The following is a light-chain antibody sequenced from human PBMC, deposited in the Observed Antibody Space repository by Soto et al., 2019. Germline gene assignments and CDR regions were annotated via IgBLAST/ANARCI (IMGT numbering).Light chain of an antibody. J-gene: IGLJ1*01. CDR1: SSDVGGYDY. V-gene: IGLV2-14*01. CDR2: DVT. Sequence: QSALTQPASVSGSPGQSITVSCTGTSSDVGGYDYVSWYQQHPGNAPKLLISDVTNRPSGVSNRFSGSKSGNTASLTISGLQTEDEADYYCTSYTSSSTYVFGTGTKLTGL. CDR3: TSYTSSSTYV.